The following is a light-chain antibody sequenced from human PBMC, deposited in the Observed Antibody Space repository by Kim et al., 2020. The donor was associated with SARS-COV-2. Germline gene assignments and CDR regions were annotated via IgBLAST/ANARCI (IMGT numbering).Light chain of an antibody. CDR2: GAS. Sequence: ASVGDRVTITCRTSQHISTSLTWYQQEPGKPPKLLIYGASSLQSGVPSRFSGSGSGTDFTLTITSLHPEDSATYYCQQNHTAPLTFGQGTRLEIK. J-gene: IGKJ5*01. CDR1: QHISTS. CDR3: QQNHTAPLT. V-gene: IGKV1-39*01.